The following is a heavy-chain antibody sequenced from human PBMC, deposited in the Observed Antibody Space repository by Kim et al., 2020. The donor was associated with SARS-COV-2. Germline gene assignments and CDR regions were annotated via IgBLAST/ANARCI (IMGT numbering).Heavy chain of an antibody. D-gene: IGHD3-10*01. CDR3: ARDLYGSGSYYTFKSQGILDY. J-gene: IGHJ4*02. CDR1: GFTFSDYY. CDR2: ISSSGSTI. V-gene: IGHV3-11*04. Sequence: GGSLRLSCAASGFTFSDYYMSWIRQAPGKGLEWVSYISSSGSTIYYADSVKGRFTISRDNAKNSLYLQMNSLRAEDTAVYYCARDLYGSGSYYTFKSQGILDYWGQGTLVTVSS.